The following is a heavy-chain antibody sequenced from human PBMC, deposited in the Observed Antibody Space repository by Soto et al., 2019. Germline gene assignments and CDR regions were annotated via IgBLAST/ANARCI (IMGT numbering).Heavy chain of an antibody. Sequence: PGGSLILSCAASGFTFSSHWMQWVRQVPGKGLVWVSRISSDGSSTNYADSVKGRFTISRDNAKNTLYLQMNSLRAEDTAVYYCARLGGHYYYYMDVWGKGTTVTVSS. CDR2: ISSDGSST. CDR1: GFTFSSHW. CDR3: ARLGGHYYYYMDV. D-gene: IGHD3-16*01. J-gene: IGHJ6*03. V-gene: IGHV3-74*01.